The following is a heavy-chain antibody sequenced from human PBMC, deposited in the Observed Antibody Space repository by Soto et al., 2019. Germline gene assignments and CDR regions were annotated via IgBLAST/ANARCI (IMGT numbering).Heavy chain of an antibody. D-gene: IGHD3-10*01. Sequence: SETLSLTCTVSGGSVSSGSYYWSWIRQPPGKGLEWIGYIYYSGSTNYNPSLKSRVTISVDTPKNQFSLKLSSVTAADTAVYYCARGGDYYSSYGVDVWVQGTTVNVSS. V-gene: IGHV4-61*01. J-gene: IGHJ6*02. CDR3: ARGGDYYSSYGVDV. CDR1: GGSVSSGSYY. CDR2: IYYSGST.